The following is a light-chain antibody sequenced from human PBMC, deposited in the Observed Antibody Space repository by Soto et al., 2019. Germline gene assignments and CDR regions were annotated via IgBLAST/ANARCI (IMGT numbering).Light chain of an antibody. J-gene: IGLJ2*01. Sequence: QSALTQPASVSGSPGQSVTISCTGTSNDVGGYAYGSWYQQYPGKAPKLVISEVSNRPSGVSHRFSGSRSGNTASLTISGLQAEDEADYYCSSYTGDTTPVFGGGTKVTVL. CDR2: EVS. CDR1: SNDVGGYAY. V-gene: IGLV2-14*01. CDR3: SSYTGDTTPV.